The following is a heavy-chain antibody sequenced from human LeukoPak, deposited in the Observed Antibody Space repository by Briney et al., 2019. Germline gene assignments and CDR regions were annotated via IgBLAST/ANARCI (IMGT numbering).Heavy chain of an antibody. CDR2: IYHSGST. CDR3: ARVEYDYVWGSYRYRQGFYYFDY. Sequence: PSETLSLTCAVSGGSISSSNWWSWVRQPPGKGLEWIGEIYHSGSTNYNPSLKSRVTISVDKSKNQFSLKLSSVTAADTAVYYCARVEYDYVWGSYRYRQGFYYFDYWGQGTLVTVSS. V-gene: IGHV4-4*02. D-gene: IGHD3-16*02. J-gene: IGHJ4*02. CDR1: GGSISSSNW.